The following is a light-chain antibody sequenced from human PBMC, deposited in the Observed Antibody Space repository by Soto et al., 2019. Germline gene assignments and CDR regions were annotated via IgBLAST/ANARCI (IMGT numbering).Light chain of an antibody. J-gene: IGLJ3*02. CDR3: ETWYSNTHKV. CDR2: LDRSGSY. Sequence: QSVLTQSSSASASLGSSVKLTCILSSGHSTYIIAWHQQQPGKAPRFLMTLDRSGSYNRGSGVPDRFSGSSSGADRYLTISNLQFEDEGDFYCETWYSNTHKVFGGGTKVTVL. V-gene: IGLV4-60*02. CDR1: SGHSTYI.